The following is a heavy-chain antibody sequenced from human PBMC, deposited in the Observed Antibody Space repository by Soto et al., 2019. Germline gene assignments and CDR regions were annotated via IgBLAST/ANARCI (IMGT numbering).Heavy chain of an antibody. CDR1: GFTFSSYS. Sequence: GGSLRLSCAASGFTFSSYSMNWVRQAPGKGLEWVSYISSSSSTIYYADSVKGRFTISRDNAKNSLYLQMNSLRAEDTAVYYCARDPTTVASYYYYYMDVWGKGTTVTVSS. CDR3: ARDPTTVASYYYYYMDV. D-gene: IGHD4-17*01. CDR2: ISSSSSTI. J-gene: IGHJ6*03. V-gene: IGHV3-48*01.